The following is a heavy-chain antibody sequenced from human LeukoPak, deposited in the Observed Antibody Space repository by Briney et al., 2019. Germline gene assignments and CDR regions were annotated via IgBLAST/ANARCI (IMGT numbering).Heavy chain of an antibody. V-gene: IGHV3-7*01. D-gene: IGHD6-6*01. Sequence: GGSLRLSCAASGFTFSDYWMTWVRQAPGKGLEWVANINQDGSEKYYVDSVKGRFTISRDNGKNSLYLQMNSLRAEDTAIYYCARGTDSSPGIDYWGQGTLVTVSS. CDR2: INQDGSEK. CDR1: GFTFSDYW. J-gene: IGHJ4*02. CDR3: ARGTDSSPGIDY.